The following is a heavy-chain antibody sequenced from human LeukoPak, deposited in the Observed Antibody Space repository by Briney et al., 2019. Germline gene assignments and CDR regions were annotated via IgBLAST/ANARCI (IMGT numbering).Heavy chain of an antibody. CDR2: INPNSGGT. V-gene: IGHV1-2*06. CDR3: ARVDSSALI. J-gene: IGHJ4*02. Sequence: ASVKVSCRASGYTFTSYYIHWVRQAPGQGLEWMGRINPNSGGTNYVQKFQGRVTMTTDTSISTAYMELSRLRSDDTAVYYCARVDSSALIWGQGTLVSVSS. CDR1: GYTFTSYY. D-gene: IGHD6-19*01.